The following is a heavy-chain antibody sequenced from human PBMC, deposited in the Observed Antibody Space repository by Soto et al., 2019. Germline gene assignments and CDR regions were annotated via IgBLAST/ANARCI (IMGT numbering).Heavy chain of an antibody. CDR2: IDSNGGST. Sequence: EVQLVESGGGLVQPGGSLRLSCSASGFTFSRYVMDWVRQAPGKGLEYVSGIDSNGGSTYYADSVKGRFTISRDNSKNTVHLQMSRLRAEDTAVYYCVKDRGDGYNWGYYYGLDVWGQGTTVTVSS. CDR3: VKDRGDGYNWGYYYGLDV. D-gene: IGHD5-12*01. V-gene: IGHV3-64D*06. J-gene: IGHJ6*02. CDR1: GFTFSRYV.